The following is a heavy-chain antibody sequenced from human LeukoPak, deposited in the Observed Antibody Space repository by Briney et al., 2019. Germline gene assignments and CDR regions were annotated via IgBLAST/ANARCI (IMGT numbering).Heavy chain of an antibody. J-gene: IGHJ4*02. Sequence: GGSLRLSCAGSGFVVTANYLAWARQAPGKGLEWVSTISIGGDTYYGDSVKGRSAISRDESTNTLSLHLDSLRVEDMGVYYCALLSGGTFDYWGQGTQVTVAS. CDR2: ISIGGDT. D-gene: IGHD2/OR15-2a*01. V-gene: IGHV3-53*01. CDR1: GFVVTANY. CDR3: ALLSGGTFDY.